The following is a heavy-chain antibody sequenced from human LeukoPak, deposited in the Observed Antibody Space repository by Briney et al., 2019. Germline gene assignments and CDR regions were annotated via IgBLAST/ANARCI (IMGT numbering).Heavy chain of an antibody. D-gene: IGHD3-22*01. Sequence: GGSLRLSCAASGFTFSSYGMHWVRQAPGKGLEWVAFIRYDGSNKYYADSVKGRFTISRDNSKNTLYLQMNSLRAGDTAVYYCEKSRSGYYQLAFDIWGQGTMVTVSS. CDR1: GFTFSSYG. CDR2: IRYDGSNK. V-gene: IGHV3-30*02. CDR3: EKSRSGYYQLAFDI. J-gene: IGHJ3*02.